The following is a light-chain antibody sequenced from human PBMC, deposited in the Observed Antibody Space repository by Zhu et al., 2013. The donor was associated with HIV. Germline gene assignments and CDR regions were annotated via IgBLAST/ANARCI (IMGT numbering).Light chain of an antibody. J-gene: IGKJ2*01. CDR1: QSISSNY. V-gene: IGKV3-20*01. Sequence: EIVLTQSPGTLSLSPGERATLSCRASQSISSNYLAWYQQKPGQAPRFLIYGASSRATGIPDRFSGSGSGTDFTLTISRLEPEDFAVYYCQQYGRFQYTFGLGDQAGDQT. CDR3: QQYGRFQYT. CDR2: GAS.